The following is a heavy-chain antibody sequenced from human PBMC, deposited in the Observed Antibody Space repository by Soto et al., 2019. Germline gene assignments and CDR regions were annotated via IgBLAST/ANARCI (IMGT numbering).Heavy chain of an antibody. J-gene: IGHJ6*02. CDR1: GFSLSTSGMC. CDR2: IDWDDDK. V-gene: IGHV2-70*11. CDR3: ARMIVRGYSYGYYYYYGMDV. D-gene: IGHD5-18*01. Sequence: SGPTLVNPTQTLTLTCTFSGFSLSTSGMCVSWIRQPPGKALEWLARIDWDDDKYYSASLKTRLTISKDTSKNQVVLTMTNMDPVDTATYYCARMIVRGYSYGYYYYYGMDVWGQGTTVTVSS.